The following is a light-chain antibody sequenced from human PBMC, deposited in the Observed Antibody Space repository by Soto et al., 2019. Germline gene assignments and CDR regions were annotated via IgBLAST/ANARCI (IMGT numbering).Light chain of an antibody. CDR1: QSINNW. CDR2: KAS. CDR3: QQSYSTPIT. V-gene: IGKV1-5*03. J-gene: IGKJ5*01. Sequence: GDRVTITCRASQSINNWLAWYQQKPGKAPKLLIYKASTLQSGVPSRFSGSGSGTEFTLTISSLQPDDFATYYCQQSYSTPITFGQGTRLEIK.